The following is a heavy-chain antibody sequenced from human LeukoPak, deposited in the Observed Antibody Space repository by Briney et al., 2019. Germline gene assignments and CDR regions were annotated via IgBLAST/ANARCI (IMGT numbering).Heavy chain of an antibody. D-gene: IGHD2-2*01. CDR3: AKGDVGYCSSTSCQLFDY. Sequence: GGSLRLSCAASGFTFSSYGMHWVRQAPGKGLEWVVFIRYDGSNKYYADSVKGRFTISRDNSKNTLYLQMNSLRAEDTAVYYCAKGDVGYCSSTSCQLFDYWGQGTLVTVSS. CDR1: GFTFSSYG. CDR2: IRYDGSNK. J-gene: IGHJ4*02. V-gene: IGHV3-30*02.